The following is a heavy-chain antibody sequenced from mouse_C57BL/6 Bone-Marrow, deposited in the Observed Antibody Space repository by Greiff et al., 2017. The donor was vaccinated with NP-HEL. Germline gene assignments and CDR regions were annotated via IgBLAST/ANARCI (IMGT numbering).Heavy chain of an antibody. CDR2: INPSSGYT. J-gene: IGHJ2*01. CDR1: GYTFTSYT. CDR3: ALLFYYFDY. Sequence: QVQLQQSGAELARPGASVKMSCKASGYTFTSYTMHWVKQRPGQGLEWIGYINPSSGYTKYNQKFKDKATLTAAKSSSTAYMQLSSLTSEDSAVYYCALLFYYFDYWGQGTTLTVSS. V-gene: IGHV1-4*01.